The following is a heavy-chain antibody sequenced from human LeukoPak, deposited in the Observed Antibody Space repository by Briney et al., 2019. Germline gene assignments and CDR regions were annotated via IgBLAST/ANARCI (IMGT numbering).Heavy chain of an antibody. CDR2: IYYSGST. V-gene: IGHV4-59*01. D-gene: IGHD6-6*01. CDR1: GGSISSYY. J-gene: IGHJ4*02. CDR3: ARESQLARGFYY. Sequence: SETLSLTCTVSGGSISSYYWSWIRQPPGKGLEWIGYIYYSGSTNYNPSLKSRVTISVDTSKNQFSLKLSSVTAADTAVYYCARESQLARGFYYWGQGTLVTVSS.